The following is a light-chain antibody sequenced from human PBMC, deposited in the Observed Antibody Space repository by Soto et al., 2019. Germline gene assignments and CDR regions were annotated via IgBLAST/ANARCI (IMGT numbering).Light chain of an antibody. J-gene: IGKJ1*01. Sequence: ETVMTQSPATLSVSPGGRATLSCRASQSISDTLAWYQQKPGQAPRLLIHGASTRATGFPARFSGSGSGTDFTLTISSLQSEDIAIYDCQQYNNWPWTFGQGTKV. CDR3: QQYNNWPWT. V-gene: IGKV3-15*01. CDR2: GAS. CDR1: QSISDT.